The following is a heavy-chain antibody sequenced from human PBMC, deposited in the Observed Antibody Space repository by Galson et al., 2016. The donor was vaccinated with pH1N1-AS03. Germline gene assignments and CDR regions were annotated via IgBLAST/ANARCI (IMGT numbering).Heavy chain of an antibody. Sequence: SVKVSCKASGYTLSNYGITWVRQAPGQGLQWMGWIKNNNDNTIYGQNFQGRVTLTTDPSTNTAYMELKNLRSDDTGVYYCARAFEEFLLRDYSSVFDPWGQGTLVTVSS. J-gene: IGHJ5*02. D-gene: IGHD2-21*01. CDR3: ARAFEEFLLRDYSSVFDP. CDR1: GYTLSNYG. CDR2: IKNNNDNT. V-gene: IGHV1-18*01.